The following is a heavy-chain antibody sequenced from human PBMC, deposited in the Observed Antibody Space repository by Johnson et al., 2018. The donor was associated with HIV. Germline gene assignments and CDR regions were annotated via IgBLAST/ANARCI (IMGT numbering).Heavy chain of an antibody. CDR3: AKGRWEATTYDDAFDI. Sequence: QVQLVESGGGVVQPGRSLRLSCAVSGFTLSSYVMHWVRQAPGKGLEWVAVMSYDGSDKYYADSVKGRFTISRDNSKNTLFLQMNGLRPEDTAVYYCAKGRWEATTYDDAFDIWGQGTMVTVSS. CDR1: GFTLSSYV. D-gene: IGHD1-26*01. CDR2: MSYDGSDK. V-gene: IGHV3-30*18. J-gene: IGHJ3*02.